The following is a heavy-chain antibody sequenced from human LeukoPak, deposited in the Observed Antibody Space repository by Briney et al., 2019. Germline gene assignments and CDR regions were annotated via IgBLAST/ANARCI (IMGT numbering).Heavy chain of an antibody. Sequence: PSETLSLTCTVSGDSISSFYWSWIRQPPGKGLEWIAFFYNSGSTNYNPSLKSRVTISADTSKNQFSLRLSSVTAADTALYYCAKMGYRTGWLPRAAFDIWGQGTMVTVSS. D-gene: IGHD2-8*02. CDR1: GDSISSFY. V-gene: IGHV4-59*01. CDR3: AKMGYRTGWLPRAAFDI. J-gene: IGHJ3*02. CDR2: FYNSGST.